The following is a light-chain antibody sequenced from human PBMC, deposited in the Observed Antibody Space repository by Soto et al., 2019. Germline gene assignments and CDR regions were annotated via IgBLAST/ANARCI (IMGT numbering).Light chain of an antibody. CDR3: HQYNFWPT. V-gene: IGKV3-15*01. CDR1: QSVSSN. J-gene: IGKJ1*01. CDR2: GTS. Sequence: EIVITHSPATLSFSPVERAALSCRASQSVSSNLAWYQQKPGQSPRLLIYGTSTRATGIPARFSGSGSGTEFTLTISSLQSEDFAVYYCHQYNFWPTFGQGTKVDI.